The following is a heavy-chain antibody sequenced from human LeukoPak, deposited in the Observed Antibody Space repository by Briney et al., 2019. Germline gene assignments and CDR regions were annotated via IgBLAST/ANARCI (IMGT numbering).Heavy chain of an antibody. CDR2: IYYSGST. V-gene: IGHV4-39*07. Sequence: PSETLSLTCTVSGGSISSSSYYWGWIRQPPGKGLQWIGSIYYSGSTYYNPSLKSRVTISVDTSKNQFSLKLSSVTAADTAVYYCARVGRLGYYYMDVWGKGTTVTVSS. CDR3: ARVGRLGYYYMDV. CDR1: GGSISSSSYY. J-gene: IGHJ6*03. D-gene: IGHD2-21*01.